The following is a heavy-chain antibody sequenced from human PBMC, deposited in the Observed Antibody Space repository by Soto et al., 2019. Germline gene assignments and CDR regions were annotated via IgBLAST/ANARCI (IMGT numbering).Heavy chain of an antibody. D-gene: IGHD2-21*02. J-gene: IGHJ4*02. CDR1: GGTFSSYA. CDR2: IIPIFGTA. Sequence: SVKVSCKASGGTFSSYAISWVRQAPGQGLEWMGGIIPIFGTANYAQKFQGRVTITADESTSTAYMELSSLRSEDTAVYYCASHGGDPHTRFDYWGQGTLVTVSS. CDR3: ASHGGDPHTRFDY. V-gene: IGHV1-69*13.